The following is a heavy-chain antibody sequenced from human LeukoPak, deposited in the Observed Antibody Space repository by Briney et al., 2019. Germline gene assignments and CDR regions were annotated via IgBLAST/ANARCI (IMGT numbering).Heavy chain of an antibody. CDR3: AREYYYGSAILYFFDY. CDR1: GFTFSSYG. J-gene: IGHJ4*02. D-gene: IGHD3-10*01. Sequence: GGSLRLSCAASGFTFSSYGMSWVRQAPGKGLEWVANIKQDGSEKYYVDSVKGRFTISRDNAKNSLYLQMNSLRAEDTAVYYCAREYYYGSAILYFFDYWGQGTLVTVSS. CDR2: IKQDGSEK. V-gene: IGHV3-7*01.